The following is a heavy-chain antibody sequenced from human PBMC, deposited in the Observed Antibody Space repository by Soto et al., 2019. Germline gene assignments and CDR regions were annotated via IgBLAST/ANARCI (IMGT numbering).Heavy chain of an antibody. CDR2: ISSSGGTT. CDR1: GFTFSTSE. V-gene: IGHV3-48*03. Sequence: GGSLRLSCAASGFTFSTSEMSWVRQAPGKGLEWISHISSSGGTTYYADSVKGRFTISRDNANHSLFLQMNSLRGADTAAYYCARWEVVTGLDYWGQGTLVTVSS. J-gene: IGHJ4*02. CDR3: ARWEVVTGLDY. D-gene: IGHD3-22*01.